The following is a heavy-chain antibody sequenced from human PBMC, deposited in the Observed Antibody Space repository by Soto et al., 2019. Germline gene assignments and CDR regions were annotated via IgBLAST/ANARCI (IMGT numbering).Heavy chain of an antibody. CDR2: VYWTGST. J-gene: IGHJ4*02. CDR3: ARSHYTYGLLIDY. Sequence: SETLSLTCSVSRDSITTNGYYWGWIRQPPGKGLQWMGNVYWTGSTFSHPSLTSRVFISVDTYKNEFSLRLTSVTAADTAVYYCARSHYTYGLLIDYWGPGTLVTVSS. CDR1: RDSITTNGYY. D-gene: IGHD2-8*01. V-gene: IGHV4-39*01.